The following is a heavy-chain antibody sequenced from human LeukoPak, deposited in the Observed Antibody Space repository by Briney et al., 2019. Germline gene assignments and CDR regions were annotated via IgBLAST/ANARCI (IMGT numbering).Heavy chain of an antibody. Sequence: SETLSLTCAVYGGSFSGYYWSWIRQPPGKGLEWIGEINHNGSTNYNPSLKSRVTISVDTSKNQFSLKLSSVTAADTAVYYCARGAFVWQLVPRDWFDPWGQGTLVTVSS. CDR3: ARGAFVWQLVPRDWFDP. D-gene: IGHD6-6*01. CDR2: INHNGST. CDR1: GGSFSGYY. V-gene: IGHV4-34*01. J-gene: IGHJ5*02.